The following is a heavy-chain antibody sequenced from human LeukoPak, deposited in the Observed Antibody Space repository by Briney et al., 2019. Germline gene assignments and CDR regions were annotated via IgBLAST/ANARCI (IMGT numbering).Heavy chain of an antibody. D-gene: IGHD3-3*01. Sequence: GGSLRLSCAASGFTFSSYAMSWVRQAPGKGLEWVSAISGSGGSTYYADSVKGRFIISRDNSKNTLYLQMNSLRAEDTAVYYCAKDYDFWSGYRLDYWGQGTLVTVSS. V-gene: IGHV3-23*01. CDR3: AKDYDFWSGYRLDY. CDR1: GFTFSSYA. CDR2: ISGSGGST. J-gene: IGHJ4*02.